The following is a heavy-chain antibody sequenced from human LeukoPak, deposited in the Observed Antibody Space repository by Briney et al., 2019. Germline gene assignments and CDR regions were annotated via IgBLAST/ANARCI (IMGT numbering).Heavy chain of an antibody. Sequence: SVKVSCKASGGTFSTYAFSWVRQAPGQGLEWMGGIIPIFGTANYAQKFQGRVTITADESTSTAYMELRSLRSDDTAVYYCARDLERYYDLEGRSGYWGQGTLVTVSS. CDR2: IIPIFGTA. V-gene: IGHV1-69*13. J-gene: IGHJ4*02. CDR3: ARDLERYYDLEGRSGY. D-gene: IGHD3-3*01. CDR1: GGTFSTYA.